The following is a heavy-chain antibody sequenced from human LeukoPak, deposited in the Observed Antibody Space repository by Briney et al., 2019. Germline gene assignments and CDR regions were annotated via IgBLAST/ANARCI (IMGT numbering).Heavy chain of an antibody. CDR3: ARGQKYYYGSGSSNLYNWFDP. D-gene: IGHD3-10*01. CDR2: IIPILGTA. Sequence: ASVKVSCKASGGTFSSYAISWVRQAPGQGLEWMGGIIPILGTANYAQKFQARVTITADESTSTAYMELSSLRSEDTAVYYCARGQKYYYGSGSSNLYNWFDPWGQGTLVTVSS. V-gene: IGHV1-69*01. J-gene: IGHJ5*02. CDR1: GGTFSSYA.